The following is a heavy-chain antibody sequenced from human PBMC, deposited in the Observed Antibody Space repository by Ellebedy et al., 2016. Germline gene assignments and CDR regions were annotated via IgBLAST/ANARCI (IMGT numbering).Heavy chain of an antibody. D-gene: IGHD4-11*01. Sequence: SETLSLTCAVYGGSFTDYYWSWIRQPPGKGLEWIGEINHFGSTNYNPSLKSRVTISVDTSKNQFSLNLSSVTAADTAVYYCARRRVECGTHCYSSFDPWGQGTLVTVSS. V-gene: IGHV4-34*01. CDR3: ARRRVECGTHCYSSFDP. J-gene: IGHJ5*02. CDR2: INHFGST. CDR1: GGSFTDYY.